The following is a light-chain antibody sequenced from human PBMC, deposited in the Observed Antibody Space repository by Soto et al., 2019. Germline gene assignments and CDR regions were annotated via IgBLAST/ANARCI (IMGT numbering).Light chain of an antibody. V-gene: IGKV1-39*01. CDR3: QQSFTTASIT. J-gene: IGKJ5*01. CDR2: AAS. Sequence: DLQMTQSPSSLSASVGDRVTITCRASQSISRNLNWYQHKPGKAPKLLIYAASNLQNGVPSRFRGGGSGKEFTLSINSLQHEDFGTYYCQQSFTTASITFGQGTRLEIK. CDR1: QSISRN.